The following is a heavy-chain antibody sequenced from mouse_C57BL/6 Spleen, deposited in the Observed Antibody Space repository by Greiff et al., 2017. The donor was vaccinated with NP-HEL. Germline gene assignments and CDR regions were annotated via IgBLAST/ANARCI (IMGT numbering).Heavy chain of an antibody. D-gene: IGHD2-10*01. V-gene: IGHV1-64*01. CDR2: IHPNSGST. CDR3: ARSAYYGNSRYFDV. J-gene: IGHJ1*03. Sequence: QVQLQQPGAELVKPGASVKLSCKASGYTFTSYWMHWVKQRPGQGLEWIGMIHPNSGSTNYNEKFKSKATLTVDKSSSTAYMQLSSLTSEDSAVYYCARSAYYGNSRYFDVWGTGTTVTVSS. CDR1: GYTFTSYW.